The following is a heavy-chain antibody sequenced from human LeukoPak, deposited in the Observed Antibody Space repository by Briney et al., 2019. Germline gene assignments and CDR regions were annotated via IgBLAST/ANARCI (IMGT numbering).Heavy chain of an antibody. CDR2: IYYSGSS. D-gene: IGHD3-9*01. V-gene: IGHV4-39*07. CDR3: ARPYYDILTGYTHDYYYGTDV. J-gene: IGHJ6*02. CDR1: GGSISSSSYY. Sequence: SETLSLTCTVSGGSISSSSYYWGWIRQPPGKGLEWIGSIYYSGSSYYNPSLKSRVTISVDTSKNQFSLKVSSVTAADTAVYYCARPYYDILTGYTHDYYYGTDVWGQGTTVTVSS.